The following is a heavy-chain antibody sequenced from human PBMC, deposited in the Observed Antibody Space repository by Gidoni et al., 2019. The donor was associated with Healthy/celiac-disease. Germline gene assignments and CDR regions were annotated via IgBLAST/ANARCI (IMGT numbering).Heavy chain of an antibody. V-gene: IGHV4-59*01. CDR3: ARRYYYYMDV. Sequence: QVQLQESGPGLVQPSETLSLTCTVPGGSISSYYWSWIRQPPGKGLEWIGYIYYSGSTNYNPSLKSRVTISVDTSKNQFSLKLSSVTAADTAVYYCARRYYYYMDVWGKGTTVTVSS. J-gene: IGHJ6*03. CDR1: GGSISSYY. CDR2: IYYSGST.